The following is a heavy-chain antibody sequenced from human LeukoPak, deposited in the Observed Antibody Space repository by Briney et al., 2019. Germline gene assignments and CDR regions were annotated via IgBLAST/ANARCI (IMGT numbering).Heavy chain of an antibody. V-gene: IGHV3-30*18. CDR2: ISNDGSNK. CDR1: GFTFSSYG. D-gene: IGHD1-7*01. Sequence: GRSLRLSCAASGFTFSSYGMHWVRQAPGKGLEWVAVISNDGSNKYHTDSVKGRFTISRDNSKNTLYLQMSSLRAEDTAVYYCAKDLRTTIYYGMDVWGQGTTVTVSS. J-gene: IGHJ6*02. CDR3: AKDLRTTIYYGMDV.